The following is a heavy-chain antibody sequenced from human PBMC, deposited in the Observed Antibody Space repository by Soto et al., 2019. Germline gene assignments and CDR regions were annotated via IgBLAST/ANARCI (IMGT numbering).Heavy chain of an antibody. CDR3: AKRRGAGGHFDY. J-gene: IGHJ4*02. D-gene: IGHD2-15*01. CDR1: GFTFSSYA. Sequence: LMLSRAASGFTFSSYAMGWVRQGPGKGLEWVAVVSIGGSTHYADSVRGRFTISRDNSKNTLSLQMNSLTAEDTAVYFCAKRRGAGGHFDYWGQGALVTSPQ. V-gene: IGHV3-23*01. CDR2: VSIGGST.